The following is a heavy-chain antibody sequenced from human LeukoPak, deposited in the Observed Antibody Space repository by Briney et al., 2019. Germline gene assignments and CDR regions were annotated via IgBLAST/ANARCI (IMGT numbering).Heavy chain of an antibody. CDR2: IWNDGSNK. Sequence: PGGSLRLSCAASGFTFSSYGMHWVRQAPGKGLEWVAVIWNDGSNKYYADSVKGRFTTSRDNSKNTLFLQMNSLRAEDTAVYYCARASGSYDYWGQGTLVTVSS. CDR3: ARASGSYDY. D-gene: IGHD1-26*01. CDR1: GFTFSSYG. V-gene: IGHV3-33*01. J-gene: IGHJ4*02.